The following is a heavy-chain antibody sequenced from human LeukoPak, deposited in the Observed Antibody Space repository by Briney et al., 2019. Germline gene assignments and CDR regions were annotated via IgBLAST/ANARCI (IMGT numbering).Heavy chain of an antibody. V-gene: IGHV3-21*01. Sequence: GGSLRLSCAASGFTFSSYSMNWVRQAPGKGLEWVSSISSSSSYIYYAASLKGRFTISRDNAKNSLYLQMNSLRAEDTAVYYCARDIFIWSSGLISSWSYYGMDVWGQGTTVTVSS. CDR3: ARDIFIWSSGLISSWSYYGMDV. CDR1: GFTFSSYS. D-gene: IGHD6-13*01. J-gene: IGHJ6*02. CDR2: ISSSSSYI.